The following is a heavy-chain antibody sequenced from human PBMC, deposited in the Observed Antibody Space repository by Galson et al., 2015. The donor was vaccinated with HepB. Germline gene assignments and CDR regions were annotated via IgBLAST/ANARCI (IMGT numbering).Heavy chain of an antibody. V-gene: IGHV4-59*01. CDR2: IYYSGST. CDR1: GGSISSYY. Sequence: SEPLSLTCIVSGGSISSYYWSWIRQPPGKGLEWIGYIYYSGSTNYNPSLKSRVTISVDTSKNQFSLKLSSVTAADTAVYYCARDSDDFWSGHTGYFDLWGRGTLVTVSS. J-gene: IGHJ2*01. CDR3: ARDSDDFWSGHTGYFDL. D-gene: IGHD3-3*01.